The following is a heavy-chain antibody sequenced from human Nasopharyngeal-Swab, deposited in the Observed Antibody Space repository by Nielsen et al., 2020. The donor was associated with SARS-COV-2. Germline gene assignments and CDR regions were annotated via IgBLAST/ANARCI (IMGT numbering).Heavy chain of an antibody. J-gene: IGHJ5*02. V-gene: IGHV1-24*01. Sequence: VSVKASCKVSGYTPIELSMHWARQAPGKGLEWMGGFDPEDGETIHAQKFQGRVTMTEDTSTDTAYMELSRLRSEDTAVYYCATASPHYDILTGYYHNWFDPWGQGTLVTVSS. D-gene: IGHD3-9*01. CDR3: ATASPHYDILTGYYHNWFDP. CDR2: FDPEDGET. CDR1: GYTPIELS.